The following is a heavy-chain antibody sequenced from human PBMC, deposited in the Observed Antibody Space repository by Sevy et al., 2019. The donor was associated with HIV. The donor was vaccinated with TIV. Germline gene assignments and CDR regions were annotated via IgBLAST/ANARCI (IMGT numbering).Heavy chain of an antibody. CDR2: ISGSASTTYYGGAA. D-gene: IGHD3-22*01. J-gene: IGHJ4*02. CDR3: AKAVYASKVVVTNGFDY. CDR1: GFTFSTYA. V-gene: IGHV3-23*01. Sequence: GGSLRLSCTASGFTFSTYAMSWVRQAPGKGLEWVSGISGSASTTYYGGAAYYADSVKGRFTITRDNAKNTLYLEMNSLRAEDTAVYYCAKAVYASKVVVTNGFDYWGQGTLVTVSS.